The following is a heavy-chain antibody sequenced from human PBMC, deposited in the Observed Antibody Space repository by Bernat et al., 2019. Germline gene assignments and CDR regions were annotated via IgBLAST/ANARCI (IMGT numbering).Heavy chain of an antibody. J-gene: IGHJ4*02. V-gene: IGHV4-31*03. CDR3: ARGSITSFGVVMPIEY. CDR2: IYYSGST. Sequence: QVQLQESGPGLVKPSQTLSLTCTVSCGSISSGGYYWSWIRQHPGKGLEWIGYIYYSGSTYYNPSLKRRVTISVDTSKNQFSLKLSSVSAADTAVDYCARGSITSFGVVMPIEYWGQGTLVTVSS. D-gene: IGHD3-3*01. CDR1: CGSISSGGYY.